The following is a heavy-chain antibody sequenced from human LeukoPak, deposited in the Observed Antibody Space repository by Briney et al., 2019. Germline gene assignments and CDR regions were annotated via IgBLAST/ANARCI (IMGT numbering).Heavy chain of an antibody. Sequence: GESLKISCQASGYRFTSYWIAWVRQMPGKGLEWMGIIYPGDSDTRYSPSFQGQVTISADKSISTAYLQWSSLKASDTAMYYCARLRSSSSGHVDHWGQGTLVTVSS. CDR3: ARLRSSSSGHVDH. CDR1: GYRFTSYW. J-gene: IGHJ4*02. CDR2: IYPGDSDT. V-gene: IGHV5-51*01. D-gene: IGHD6-6*01.